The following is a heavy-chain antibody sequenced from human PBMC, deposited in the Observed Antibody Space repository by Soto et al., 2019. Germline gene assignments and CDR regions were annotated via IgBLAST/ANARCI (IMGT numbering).Heavy chain of an antibody. Sequence: QVQLVQSGAEVKKPGSSVKVSCTASGGPFSSYAINWVRQAPGQGRGWMGVITPMFGAPHYTQNFKGRITITADKSTNTAYMEPSSLTSGDSAVYFSARVVTGRWFDPWGQGTLVTVSS. CDR2: ITPMFGAP. D-gene: IGHD2-15*01. V-gene: IGHV1-69*06. CDR3: ARVVTGRWFDP. J-gene: IGHJ5*02. CDR1: GGPFSSYA.